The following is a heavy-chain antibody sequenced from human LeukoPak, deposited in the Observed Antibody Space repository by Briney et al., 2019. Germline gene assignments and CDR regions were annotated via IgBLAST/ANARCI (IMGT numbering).Heavy chain of an antibody. V-gene: IGHV4-34*01. D-gene: IGHD2-15*01. CDR1: GGSFSGYY. CDR2: INHSGST. J-gene: IGHJ3*02. CDR3: ARGNVVVVVVAATVDAFDT. Sequence: SETLSLTCAVYGGSFSGYYWSWIRQPPGKGLEWIGEINHSGSTNYNPSLKSRVTISVDTSKNQFSLKLSSVTAADTAVYYCARGNVVVVVVAATVDAFDTWGQGTVVTVSS.